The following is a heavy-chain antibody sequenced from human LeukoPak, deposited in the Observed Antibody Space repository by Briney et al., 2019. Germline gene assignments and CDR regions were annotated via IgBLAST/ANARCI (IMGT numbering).Heavy chain of an antibody. CDR3: ARGPYSYDSSGAFDI. CDR2: ISCSGST. D-gene: IGHD3-22*01. J-gene: IGHJ3*02. Sequence: SETLSLTCTVSGDSISSGDYYWSWIRQPPGKGLEWIGRISCSGSTNYNPSLKSRVTISVDTSKNQFSLKLSSVTAADTAVYFCARGPYSYDSSGAFDIWGQGTMVTVSS. V-gene: IGHV4-61*02. CDR1: GDSISSGDYY.